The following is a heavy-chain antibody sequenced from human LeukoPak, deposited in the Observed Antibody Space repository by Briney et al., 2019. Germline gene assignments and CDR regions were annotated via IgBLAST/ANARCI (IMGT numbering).Heavy chain of an antibody. Sequence: GGSLRLSCAASGFTFDDYAMHWVRQAPGKGLEWVSGISWNSGSIGYADSVKGRFTISRDNAKNSLYLQMNSPRAEDTALYYCAKGREDYYDSSGYYSFDYWGQGTLVTVSS. CDR3: AKGREDYYDSSGYYSFDY. J-gene: IGHJ4*02. D-gene: IGHD3-22*01. CDR1: GFTFDDYA. CDR2: ISWNSGSI. V-gene: IGHV3-9*01.